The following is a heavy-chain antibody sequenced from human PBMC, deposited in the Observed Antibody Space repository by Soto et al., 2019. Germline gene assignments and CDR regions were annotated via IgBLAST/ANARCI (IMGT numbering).Heavy chain of an antibody. CDR2: IIPIFGTA. V-gene: IGHV1-69*01. J-gene: IGHJ6*02. Sequence: QVQLVQSGAEVKKPGSSVKVSCKASGGTFSSYAISWVRQAPGQGLEWMGGIIPIFGTANYAQKFQGRVTITADESTGTAYMELSSLRSEDTAVYYCARAHYYGSGSPHYYYYGMDVWGQGTTVTVSS. D-gene: IGHD3-10*01. CDR3: ARAHYYGSGSPHYYYYGMDV. CDR1: GGTFSSYA.